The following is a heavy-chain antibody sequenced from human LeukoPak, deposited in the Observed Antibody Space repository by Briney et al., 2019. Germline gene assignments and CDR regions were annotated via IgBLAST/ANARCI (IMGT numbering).Heavy chain of an antibody. D-gene: IGHD6-13*01. CDR1: GGSISHYY. V-gene: IGHV4-59*01. Sequence: SETLSLTCSVPGGSISHYYWSWIRQPPGKGLEWIGYIYYNGSTKYNPSLKSRVTISVDTSKNQFYLNLNSVTAADTAIYYCARDLGRSSSWSKYSWFDPWGQGTLVTVSS. CDR3: ARDLGRSSSWSKYSWFDP. CDR2: IYYNGST. J-gene: IGHJ5*02.